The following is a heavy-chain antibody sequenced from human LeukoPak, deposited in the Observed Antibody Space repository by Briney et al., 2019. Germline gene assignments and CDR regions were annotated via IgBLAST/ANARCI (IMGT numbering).Heavy chain of an antibody. D-gene: IGHD1-26*01. CDR2: FYSDGST. Sequence: SLCLSSALSRVIATVLIVYRGRESAGPGRGGWSGFYSDGSTYYADSVKGRFTISRDNSKNTLDLQMTGLRAEDTAVYYCARERGRGRGSPWFDYWGQGTLVTASS. J-gene: IGHJ4*02. CDR3: ARERGRGRGSPWFDY. V-gene: IGHV3-53*01. CDR1: RVIATVLI.